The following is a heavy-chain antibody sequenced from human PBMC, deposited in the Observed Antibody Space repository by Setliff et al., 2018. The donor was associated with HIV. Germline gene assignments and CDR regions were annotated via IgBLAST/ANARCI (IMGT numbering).Heavy chain of an antibody. J-gene: IGHJ6*02. CDR1: GDSISSGSNY. Sequence: SETLSLTCTVSGDSISSGSNYWTWIRQSAGKGLEWIGHIHITGNTDYNPSLKSRVTISLDTARNQFSLELTAVTATDTAVYYCARDRRDDYYYGLDVWGQGIRVTVSS. CDR2: IHITGNT. V-gene: IGHV4-61*09. CDR3: ARDRRDDYYYGLDV.